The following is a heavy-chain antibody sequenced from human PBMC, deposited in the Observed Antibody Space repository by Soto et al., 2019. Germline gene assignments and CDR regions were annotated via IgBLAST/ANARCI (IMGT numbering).Heavy chain of an antibody. CDR3: ARAYDTSGYPYFDY. V-gene: IGHV3-33*01. CDR1: GFTLSRYG. J-gene: IGHJ4*02. Sequence: GGSLRLSCAASGFTLSRYGMHWVRQDPGKGLEWVAVIWFDGSNKNYADSVKGRFTVSQDNSKNTLYLQMDGLGAEDTAVYYCARAYDTSGYPYFDYWGQGTLVTVSS. CDR2: IWFDGSNK. D-gene: IGHD3-22*01.